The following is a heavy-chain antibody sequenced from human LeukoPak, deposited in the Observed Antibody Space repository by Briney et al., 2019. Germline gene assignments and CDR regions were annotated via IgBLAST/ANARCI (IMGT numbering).Heavy chain of an antibody. CDR2: TYYRSKWYN. J-gene: IGHJ4*02. Sequence: SQTLSLTFAISVDSVSSNSAAWTWLRQSPSRGLEWLGRTYYRSKWYNDYAVSVKSRITINPDTSKNQFSLQLSSVTAADTAVYYCARAPPGLHLDYWGQGTLVTVSS. D-gene: IGHD5-24*01. V-gene: IGHV6-1*01. CDR1: VDSVSSNSAA. CDR3: ARAPPGLHLDY.